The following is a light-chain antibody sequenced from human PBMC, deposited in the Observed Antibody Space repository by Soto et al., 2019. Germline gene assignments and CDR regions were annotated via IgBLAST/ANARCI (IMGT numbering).Light chain of an antibody. Sequence: LTQSPSSLSASVGDRVSITCRASQDIKTYLAWYQQRPGQAPRLLIYGASNRDTGIPDRFSGSGSGTDFTLTITRLEPEDFAVYYCQQYGGSPQTFGQGTKVEIK. CDR3: QQYGGSPQT. V-gene: IGKV3-20*01. CDR2: GAS. J-gene: IGKJ1*01. CDR1: QDIKTY.